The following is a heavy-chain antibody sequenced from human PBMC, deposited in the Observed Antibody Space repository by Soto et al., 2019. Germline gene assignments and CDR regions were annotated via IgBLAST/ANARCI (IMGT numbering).Heavy chain of an antibody. CDR3: AKDLYYDILTGYWDDAFDI. CDR1: GFTFSKYA. D-gene: IGHD3-9*01. Sequence: GGSLRLSCAASGFTFSKYAMHWVRQAPGKGLDWVSFISYDGGTKYYTDSVKGRFTISRDNSKNTLYLQMNSLRAEDTAVYYCAKDLYYDILTGYWDDAFDIWGQGTMVTVSS. V-gene: IGHV3-30-3*01. J-gene: IGHJ3*02. CDR2: ISYDGGTK.